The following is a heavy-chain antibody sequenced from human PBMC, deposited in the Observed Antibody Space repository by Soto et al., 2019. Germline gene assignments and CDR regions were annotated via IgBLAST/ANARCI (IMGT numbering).Heavy chain of an antibody. CDR2: ISIKYGNT. Sequence: QVQLVQSGGEVKKPGASVKVSCTAFGYSFTSLGMSWVRQAPGQGLEWMGWISIKYGNTNYAQKFEGRVTLTRDTSTNTAYMELTSLISDDTAVYYCARAQNGYDIWGQGTMVTVSS. J-gene: IGHJ3*02. CDR3: ARAQNGYDI. CDR1: GYSFTSLG. V-gene: IGHV1-18*01.